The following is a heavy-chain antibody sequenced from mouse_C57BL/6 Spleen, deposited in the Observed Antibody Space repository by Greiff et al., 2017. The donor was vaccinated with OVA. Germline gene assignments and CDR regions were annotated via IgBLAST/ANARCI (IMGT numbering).Heavy chain of an antibody. D-gene: IGHD2-2*01. V-gene: IGHV1-15*01. Sequence: QVQLQQSGAELVRPGASVTLSCKASGYTFTDYEMHWVKQTPVHGLEWIGAIDPETGGTAYNQKFKGKAILTADKSSSTAYMELRSLTSEDSAVYYCTSPSSTMVNTWFAYWGQGTLVTVSA. CDR3: TSPSSTMVNTWFAY. CDR1: GYTFTDYE. J-gene: IGHJ3*01. CDR2: IDPETGGT.